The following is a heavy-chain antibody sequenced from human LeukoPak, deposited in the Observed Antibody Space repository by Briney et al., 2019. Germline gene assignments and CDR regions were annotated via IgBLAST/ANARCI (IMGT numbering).Heavy chain of an antibody. CDR1: GFTFDDYA. V-gene: IGHV3-9*03. J-gene: IGHJ4*02. D-gene: IGHD3-22*01. CDR2: ISWNSGSI. CDR3: ALTADYYDSSGYYPDY. Sequence: PGGSLRLSCAASGFTFDDYAMHWLRQAPGKGLEWVSGISWNSGSIGYADSVKGRFTISRDNSKNTLYLQMNSLRAEDMAVYYCALTADYYDSSGYYPDYWGQGTLVTVSS.